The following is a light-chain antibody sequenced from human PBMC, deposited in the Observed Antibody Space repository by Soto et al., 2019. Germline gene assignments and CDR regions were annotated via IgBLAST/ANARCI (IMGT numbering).Light chain of an antibody. V-gene: IGKV3-15*01. CDR1: QSVSNN. J-gene: IGKJ1*01. Sequence: EIVMTQSPATLSVSPGERATLSCRASQSVSNNLAWYQQKPGQAPRLLIYGASTRATGIPARFSGSGSGTEFTLPINSPQSEDFAVYYCQQDNNWPPWTFGQGTKVEIK. CDR3: QQDNNWPPWT. CDR2: GAS.